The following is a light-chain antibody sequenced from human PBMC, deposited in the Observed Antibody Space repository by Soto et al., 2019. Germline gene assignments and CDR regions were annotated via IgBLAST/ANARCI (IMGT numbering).Light chain of an antibody. J-gene: IGKJ4*01. CDR3: QHGYSTPLT. CDR1: QSISRY. V-gene: IGKV1-39*01. CDR2: AAS. Sequence: DIQMTQSPSSLSASVGDRITITCRASQSISRYLNWYQHKPGKAPKLLINAASSLERGVPSRFSGGGSGTDFTLNISSLQPDDFATYFCQHGYSTPLTFGGGTKVDIK.